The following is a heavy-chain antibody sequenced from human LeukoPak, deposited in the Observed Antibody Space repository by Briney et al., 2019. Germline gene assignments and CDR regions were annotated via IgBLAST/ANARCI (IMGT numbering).Heavy chain of an antibody. CDR1: GGSISSYY. D-gene: IGHD3-3*01. CDR3: ARESGNYDFWSGYSYYYGMDV. Sequence: SSETLSLTCTVSGGSISSYYWSWIRQPAGKGLEWIGRIYTSGSTNYNPSLKSRVTMSVDTSKNQFSLKLSSVTAADTAVYYCARESGNYDFWSGYSYYYGMDVWGQGTTVTVSS. CDR2: IYTSGST. J-gene: IGHJ6*02. V-gene: IGHV4-4*07.